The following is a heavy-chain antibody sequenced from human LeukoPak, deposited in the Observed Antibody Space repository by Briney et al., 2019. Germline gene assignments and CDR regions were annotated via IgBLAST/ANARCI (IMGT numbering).Heavy chain of an antibody. CDR3: AREFSGSNYGFPFDY. D-gene: IGHD1-26*01. CDR2: IQYDGSKE. Sequence: AGGSLRLSCAASGFTFSSYGIHWVRQAPGKGLEWVAFIQYDGSKEYYADSVKGRFTISRDNSKNTLYLQMNSLRAEDTAVYYCAREFSGSNYGFPFDYWGQGTLVTVSS. J-gene: IGHJ4*02. V-gene: IGHV3-30*02. CDR1: GFTFSSYG.